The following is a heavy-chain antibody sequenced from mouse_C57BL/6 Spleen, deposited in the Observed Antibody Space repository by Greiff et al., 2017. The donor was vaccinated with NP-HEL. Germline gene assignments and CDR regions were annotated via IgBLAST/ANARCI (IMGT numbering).Heavy chain of an antibody. CDR1: GYTFTSYW. CDR2: IDPSDSYT. CDR3: ARSDSNDYFDY. D-gene: IGHD2-5*01. V-gene: IGHV1-69*01. J-gene: IGHJ2*01. Sequence: QVQLQQSGAELVMPGASVKLSCKASGYTFTSYWMHWVKQRPGQGLEWIGEIDPSDSYTNYNQKFKGKSTLTVDKSSSTAYMQLSSLTSEDSAVYYCARSDSNDYFDYWGQGTTLTVSS.